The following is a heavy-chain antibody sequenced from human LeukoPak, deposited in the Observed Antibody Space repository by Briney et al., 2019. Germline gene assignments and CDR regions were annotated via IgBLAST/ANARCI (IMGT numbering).Heavy chain of an antibody. J-gene: IGHJ4*02. V-gene: IGHV3-7*01. CDR3: AREWAGPSFDY. CDR1: GFTFSSYW. D-gene: IGHD6-19*01. Sequence: GGSLRLSCAASGFTFSSYWMSWVRQAPGKGLEWVANIKQDGSEKSYVDSVKGRFTISRDNTKNSLYLQMNSLRAEDTAVYFCAREWAGPSFDYWGQGALVTVSS. CDR2: IKQDGSEK.